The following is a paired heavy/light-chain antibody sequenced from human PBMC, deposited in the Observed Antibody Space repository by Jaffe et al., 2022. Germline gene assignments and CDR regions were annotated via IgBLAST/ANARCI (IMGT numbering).Light chain of an antibody. J-gene: IGLJ2*01. V-gene: IGLV3-25*03. CDR1: ALPKQY. CDR3: QSADSSGTSYVV. CDR2: KDS. Sequence: SYELTQPPSVSVSPGQTARITCSGDALPKQYAYWYQQKPGQAPVLVIYKDSERPSGIPERFSGSSSGTTVTLTISGVQAEDEADYYCQSADSSGTSYVVFGGGTKLTVL.
Heavy chain of an antibody. Sequence: EVQLLESGGGLVQPGGSLRLSCAASGFTFSSYAMSWVRQAPGKGLEWVSAISGSGGSTYYADSVKGRFTISRDNSKNTLYLQMNSLRAEDTAVYYCAKDTLECSGGSCPSNWFDPWGQGTLVTVSS. V-gene: IGHV3-23*01. CDR1: GFTFSSYA. CDR2: ISGSGGST. D-gene: IGHD2-15*01. CDR3: AKDTLECSGGSCPSNWFDP. J-gene: IGHJ5*02.